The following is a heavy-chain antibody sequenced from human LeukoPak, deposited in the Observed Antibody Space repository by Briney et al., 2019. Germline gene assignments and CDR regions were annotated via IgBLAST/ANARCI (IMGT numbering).Heavy chain of an antibody. J-gene: IGHJ4*02. CDR1: GYSFTSYW. D-gene: IGHD3-16*01. Sequence: GESLNISCKGSGYSFTSYWIGGVRQMPGKGREWMGIIYPGDSDTRYSPSFQGQDTISADKSISTAYLQWSSLQASDTAMYYCAGARGGGLSPVHYWGQGTLVTVSS. CDR3: AGARGGGLSPVHY. CDR2: IYPGDSDT. V-gene: IGHV5-51*01.